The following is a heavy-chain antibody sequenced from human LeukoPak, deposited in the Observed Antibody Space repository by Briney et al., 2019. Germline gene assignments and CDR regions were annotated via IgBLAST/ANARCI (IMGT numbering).Heavy chain of an antibody. D-gene: IGHD3-22*01. CDR3: AREGYDSSGYYYSKRSKEIFDY. J-gene: IGHJ4*01. Sequence: GGTLRLSCAASGFTFSSYSMNWVRQAPGKGLEWVSSISSSSSYIYYADSVKGRFTISRDNAKNSLYLQMNSLRAEDTAVYYCAREGYDSSGYYYSKRSKEIFDYWGQGTLVTVSS. CDR1: GFTFSSYS. CDR2: ISSSSSYI. V-gene: IGHV3-21*01.